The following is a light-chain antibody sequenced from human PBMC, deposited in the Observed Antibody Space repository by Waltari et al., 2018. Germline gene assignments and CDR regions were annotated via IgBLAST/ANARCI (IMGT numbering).Light chain of an antibody. CDR1: QGITSR. V-gene: IGKV1-12*01. Sequence: DIQMTQSPSAVSAFVGDRVIITCRASQGITSRLAWYQQKPGRAPKLLIYDASSLQSGVPSRFSVSGSDTDFTLTINNLQPEDIATYFCQQANTFPVTFGPGTKVDIK. CDR2: DAS. J-gene: IGKJ3*01. CDR3: QQANTFPVT.